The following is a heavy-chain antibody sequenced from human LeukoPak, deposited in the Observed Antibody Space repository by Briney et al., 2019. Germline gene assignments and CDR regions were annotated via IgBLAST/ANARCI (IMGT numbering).Heavy chain of an antibody. CDR2: ISCSGGSK. D-gene: IGHD1-26*01. CDR1: GFTFSSYA. V-gene: IGHV3-23*01. J-gene: IGHJ4*02. Sequence: GGSLRLSCAASGFTFSSYAMSWVRQAPGKGLEWVSAISCSGGSKYYADSVKGRFTISRDNPKNTLYLQMNSLRAEDTAVYYCAKHNPAVGAAYYFDYWGQGTLVTVSS. CDR3: AKHNPAVGAAYYFDY.